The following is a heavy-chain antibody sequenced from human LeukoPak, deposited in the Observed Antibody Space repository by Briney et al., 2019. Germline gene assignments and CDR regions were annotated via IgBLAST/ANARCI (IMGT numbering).Heavy chain of an antibody. Sequence: GGSLRLSCAASGFTFSSYSMNWVRQAPGKGLEWVSSISSSSSYIYYADSVKGRFTISRDNARNTLYLQMNSLRAEDSAVYYCVRGGFNGDWGQGTLVTVSS. J-gene: IGHJ4*02. D-gene: IGHD2-8*01. CDR1: GFTFSSYS. CDR2: ISSSSSYI. CDR3: VRGGFNGD. V-gene: IGHV3-21*01.